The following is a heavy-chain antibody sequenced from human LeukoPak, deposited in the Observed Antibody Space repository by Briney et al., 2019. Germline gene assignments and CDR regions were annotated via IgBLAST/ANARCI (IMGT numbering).Heavy chain of an antibody. Sequence: PGGSLRLSCAASGFTFSSYWMSWVRQAPGKGLEWVAVIWYDGSSKYYADSVKGRFTISRDNSKNTLYLQMNSLRAEDTAVYYCARGGNSGGLYYYYGMDVWGQGTTVTVSS. CDR3: ARGGNSGGLYYYYGMDV. CDR1: GFTFSSYW. V-gene: IGHV3-33*08. CDR2: IWYDGSSK. D-gene: IGHD2-15*01. J-gene: IGHJ6*02.